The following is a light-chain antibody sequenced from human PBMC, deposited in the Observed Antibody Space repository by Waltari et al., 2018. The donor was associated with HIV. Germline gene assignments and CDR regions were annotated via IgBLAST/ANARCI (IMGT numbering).Light chain of an antibody. J-gene: IGKJ1*01. CDR2: GAS. V-gene: IGKV3-20*01. Sequence: EIVLTQSPGTLSLSPGVRATLFCRASESVTSSYLAWYQQKPGQAPRLLIYGASSRATGIPDRFSGSGSGTDFTLTISRLEPEDFAVYYCQQSGTSRRTFGQGTKVEIK. CDR3: QQSGTSRRT. CDR1: ESVTSSY.